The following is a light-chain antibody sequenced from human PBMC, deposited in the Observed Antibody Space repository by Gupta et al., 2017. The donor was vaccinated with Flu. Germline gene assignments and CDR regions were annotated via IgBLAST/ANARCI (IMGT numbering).Light chain of an antibody. V-gene: IGKV1-8*01. CDR1: QGISSY. Sequence: AIWMPQPPSSFSASTGDRVTITCRASQGISSYLAWYQQKPGKAPKLLIYAASTLPSGVPSRFSGSGSGTDFTLTISCLQSEDFATYYCQQDDSWPFTFGRGTKVDIK. J-gene: IGKJ3*01. CDR3: QQDDSWPFT. CDR2: AAS.